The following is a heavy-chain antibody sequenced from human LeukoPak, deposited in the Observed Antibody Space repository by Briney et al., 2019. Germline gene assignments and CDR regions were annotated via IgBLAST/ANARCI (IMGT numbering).Heavy chain of an antibody. CDR2: ISYDGSNK. CDR3: ARDYYDSSGYLGYYYYGMDV. D-gene: IGHD3-22*01. V-gene: IGHV3-30*03. Sequence: GGSLRLSCAASGFTFSSYSMNWVRQAPGKGLEWVAVISYDGSNKYYADSVKGRFTISRDNSKNTLYLQMNSLRAEDTAVYYCARDYYDSSGYLGYYYYGMDVWGQGTTVTVSS. CDR1: GFTFSSYS. J-gene: IGHJ6*02.